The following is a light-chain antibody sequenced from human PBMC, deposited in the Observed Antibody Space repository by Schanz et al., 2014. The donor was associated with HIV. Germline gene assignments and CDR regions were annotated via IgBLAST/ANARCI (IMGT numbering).Light chain of an antibody. J-gene: IGLJ3*02. CDR1: SSDVGSYNL. Sequence: QSALTQPASVSGSLGQSITISCTGTSSDVGSYNLVSWYQQHPGKAPKVMIFEVSKRPSGISNRFSGSKSGNTASLTVSGLQTEDEADYYCQSYDSSLRGSVFGGGTKLTVL. CDR2: EVS. CDR3: QSYDSSLRGSV. V-gene: IGLV2-14*02.